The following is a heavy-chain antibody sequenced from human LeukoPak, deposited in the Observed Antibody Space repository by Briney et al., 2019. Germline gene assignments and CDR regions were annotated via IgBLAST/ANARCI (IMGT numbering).Heavy chain of an antibody. CDR2: IYTSGTT. CDR3: ARDPAPDYYDRSGYYFDY. J-gene: IGHJ4*02. V-gene: IGHV4-61*02. D-gene: IGHD3-22*01. Sequence: SETLSLTCTVSGGSVRRGNYYWTWIRQPAGSGLEWIGRIYTSGTTDYNPSLRTRVTISVDASRNQFSLNLSSVTAADTAVYYCARDPAPDYYDRSGYYFDYWGQGTLVAVSS. CDR1: GGSVRRGNYY.